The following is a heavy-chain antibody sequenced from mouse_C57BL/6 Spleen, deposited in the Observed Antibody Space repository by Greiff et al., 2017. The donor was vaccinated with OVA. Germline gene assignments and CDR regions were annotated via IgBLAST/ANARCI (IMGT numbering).Heavy chain of an antibody. CDR2: IYPGDGDT. CDR3: ARATTVVAQNYYAMDY. Sequence: VQLVESGPELVKPGASVKISCKASGYAFSSSWMNWVKQRPGKGLEWIGRIYPGDGDTNYNGKFKGKATLTADKSSSTAYMQLSSLTSEDSAVYFCARATTVVAQNYYAMDYWGQGTSVTVSS. CDR1: GYAFSSSW. J-gene: IGHJ4*01. D-gene: IGHD1-1*01. V-gene: IGHV1-82*01.